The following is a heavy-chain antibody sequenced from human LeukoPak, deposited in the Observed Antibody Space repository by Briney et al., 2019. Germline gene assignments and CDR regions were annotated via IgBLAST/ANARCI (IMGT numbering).Heavy chain of an antibody. CDR3: AREPGYSSSWYERRSEFDY. CDR1: GYIFTRTG. Sequence: ASVKVSCKASGYIFTRTGINWVRQAPGQGLEWMGWISPYNGNTNYAQKLQGRVTMTTDTSTSTAYMELRSLRSDDTAVYYCAREPGYSSSWYERRSEFDYWGQGTLVTVSS. J-gene: IGHJ4*02. V-gene: IGHV1-18*04. D-gene: IGHD6-13*01. CDR2: ISPYNGNT.